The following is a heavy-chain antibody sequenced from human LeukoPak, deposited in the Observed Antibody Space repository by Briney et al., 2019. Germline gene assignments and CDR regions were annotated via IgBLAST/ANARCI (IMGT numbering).Heavy chain of an antibody. CDR1: GFSLSNFGVG. Sequence: ASGPTLVNPTQTLTLTCTFSGFSLSNFGVGVGWIRQPPGKALEWLALIYWNADKRYSPSLKTRLTITKDTSKTQVVLTMTNMDPVDTATYYCAHSNSSSPHDYWGQGTLVTVSS. CDR3: AHSNSSSPHDY. CDR2: IYWNADK. J-gene: IGHJ4*02. D-gene: IGHD6-13*01. V-gene: IGHV2-5*01.